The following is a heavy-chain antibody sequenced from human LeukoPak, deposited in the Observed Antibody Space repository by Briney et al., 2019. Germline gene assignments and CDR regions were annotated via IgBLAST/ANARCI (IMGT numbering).Heavy chain of an antibody. D-gene: IGHD6-6*01. CDR2: IRRGGSEE. CDR3: ARAVIAADNY. V-gene: IGHV3-7*04. J-gene: IGHJ4*02. Sequence: GGSLRLSCAASGFTISNYWMNWVRQAPGKGLEWLANIRRGGSEEYYVDSVKGRFTISRDNTKNSLYLQMNSLGVEDTAVYYCARAVIAADNYWGQGTLVTVSS. CDR1: GFTISNYW.